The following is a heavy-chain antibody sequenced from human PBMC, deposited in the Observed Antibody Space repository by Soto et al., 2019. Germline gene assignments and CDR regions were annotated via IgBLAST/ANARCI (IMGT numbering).Heavy chain of an antibody. CDR3: ARWEYCNDSSGPCGVWFDT. V-gene: IGHV1-69*13. CDR1: GGTFSSYA. J-gene: IGHJ5*02. CDR2: IIPIFGTA. Sequence: SVKVSCKASGGTFSSYAISWVRQAPGQGLEWMGGIIPIFGTANYAQKFQGRVTITADESTSTAYMDLSSLRSEDTAVYYCARWEYCNDSSGPCGVWFDTWGQGTLVT. D-gene: IGHD3-22*01.